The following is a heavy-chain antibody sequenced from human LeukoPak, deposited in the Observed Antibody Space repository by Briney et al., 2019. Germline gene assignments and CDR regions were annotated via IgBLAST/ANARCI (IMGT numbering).Heavy chain of an antibody. J-gene: IGHJ4*02. Sequence: SETLSLTCTVSGGSISSGGYYWTWIRQPPGEGLEWIGYIYYSGSTSYNPSLESRLTIAVDTSKNQFSLKLNSVTAADTAVYYCARDRGVAAAGSYLDYWGQGTLVSVPS. CDR2: IYYSGST. V-gene: IGHV4-31*03. D-gene: IGHD6-13*01. CDR3: ARDRGVAAAGSYLDY. CDR1: GGSISSGGYY.